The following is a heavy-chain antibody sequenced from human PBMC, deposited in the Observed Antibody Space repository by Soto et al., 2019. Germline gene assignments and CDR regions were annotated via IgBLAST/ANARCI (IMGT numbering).Heavy chain of an antibody. Sequence: SVKVSCKASGSTFTGYYMHWVRQSPGQGLEWMGWINPNSGGTNYAQKFQGWVTMTRDTSISTAYMELSRLRSDDTAVYYCARDRWAYCGGDCYSAAFDIWGQGTMVTVSS. CDR1: GSTFTGYY. D-gene: IGHD2-21*02. J-gene: IGHJ3*02. CDR3: ARDRWAYCGGDCYSAAFDI. V-gene: IGHV1-2*04. CDR2: INPNSGGT.